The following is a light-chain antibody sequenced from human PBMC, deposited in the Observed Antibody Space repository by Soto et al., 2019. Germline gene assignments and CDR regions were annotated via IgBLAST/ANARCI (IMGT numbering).Light chain of an antibody. CDR2: AAS. J-gene: IGKJ2*01. V-gene: IGKV1-39*01. Sequence: DIQMTQSPSSLSASVGDRVTITCRASQSISSYLNWYQQKPGKAPKLLIYAASSFQSGVPSRFSGSGSGTGFTLSISSLQPEDFATYYCQQSYSTPYTCGQGTKLEIK. CDR3: QQSYSTPYT. CDR1: QSISSY.